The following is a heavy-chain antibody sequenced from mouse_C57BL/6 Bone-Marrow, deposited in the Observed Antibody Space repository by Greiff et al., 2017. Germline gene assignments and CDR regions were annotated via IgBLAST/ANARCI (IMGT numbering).Heavy chain of an antibody. Sequence: VQLQQPGAELVRPGSSVKLSCKASGYTFTSYWMDWVKQRPGQGLEWIGNIYPSDSATHYNQKFKDKATLTVDKSSSTAYMQLSSLTSEDSAVYYCARNSYFDYWGQGTTLTVSS. J-gene: IGHJ2*01. CDR1: GYTFTSYW. CDR2: IYPSDSAT. V-gene: IGHV1-61*01. CDR3: ARNSYFDY.